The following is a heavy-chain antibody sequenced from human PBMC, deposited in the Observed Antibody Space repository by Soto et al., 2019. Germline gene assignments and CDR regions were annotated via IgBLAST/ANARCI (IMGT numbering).Heavy chain of an antibody. CDR1: GFTFSRYG. Sequence: LXLSCAASGFTFSRYGMHWFRQAPGKGLEWVAVIWYDGSNKYYADSVKGRFTISRDNSKNTLYLQMNSLRAEDTAVYYCAREGFWSGYYSSYYYYGMDVWGQGTTVTVSS. J-gene: IGHJ6*02. CDR3: AREGFWSGYYSSYYYYGMDV. D-gene: IGHD3-3*01. V-gene: IGHV3-33*01. CDR2: IWYDGSNK.